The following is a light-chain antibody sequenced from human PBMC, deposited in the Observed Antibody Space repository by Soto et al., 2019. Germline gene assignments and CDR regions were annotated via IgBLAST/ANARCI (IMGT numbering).Light chain of an antibody. CDR1: HPIGTF. CDR3: QQTYTSHALS. V-gene: IGKV1-39*01. Sequence: DIQMTQSPSSLSASVGDTVTIVCQTSHPIGTFLNWYLHRPGKAPELLVYAASSLQNGVPSRFGGSGSGTDFTLTISGLQPEDFATYYCQQTYTSHALSFGGGTRVEI. CDR2: AAS. J-gene: IGKJ4*01.